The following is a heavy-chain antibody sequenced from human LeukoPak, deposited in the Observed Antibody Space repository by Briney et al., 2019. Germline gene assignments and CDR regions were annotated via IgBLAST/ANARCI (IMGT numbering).Heavy chain of an antibody. Sequence: GGSLRLSCAASGFTFSDYYMSWIRQAPGKGLEWVSYISSSGSTIYYADSVKGRFTISRDNAKNSLYLQMNSLRAEDTAVYYCARAHPYCSGGSCYRIVDYWGQGTLVTVSS. CDR1: GFTFSDYY. D-gene: IGHD2-15*01. CDR2: ISSSGSTI. J-gene: IGHJ4*02. V-gene: IGHV3-11*01. CDR3: ARAHPYCSGGSCYRIVDY.